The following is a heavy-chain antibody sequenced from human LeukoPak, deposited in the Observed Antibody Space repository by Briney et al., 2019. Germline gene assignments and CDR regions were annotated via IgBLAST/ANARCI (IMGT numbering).Heavy chain of an antibody. J-gene: IGHJ6*03. CDR2: IYYSGST. CDR3: ARVQQLVTINYYYYYYMDV. V-gene: IGHV4-59*01. Sequence: SETLSLTCTVSGGSISSYYWSWIRQPPGKGLEWIGYIYYSGSTNYNPSLKSRVTISVDTSKNQFSLKLSSVTAADTAVYYCARVQQLVTINYYYYYYMDVWGKGITVTVSS. D-gene: IGHD6-13*01. CDR1: GGSISSYY.